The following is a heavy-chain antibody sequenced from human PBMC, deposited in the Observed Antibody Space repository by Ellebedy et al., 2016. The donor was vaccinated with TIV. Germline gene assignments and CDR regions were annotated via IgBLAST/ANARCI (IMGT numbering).Heavy chain of an antibody. CDR1: GFIFSNYG. D-gene: IGHD1-14*01. CDR2: ISYDGSYK. V-gene: IGHV3-30*03. J-gene: IGHJ4*02. Sequence: GGSLRLSXAASGFIFSNYGMQWVRQAPGKGLEWVAVISYDGSYKYYADSVKGRFTISRDNSKDTLYLQMNSLRAEDAAVYYCARDFEDNGFDYWGQGTLVTVSS. CDR3: ARDFEDNGFDY.